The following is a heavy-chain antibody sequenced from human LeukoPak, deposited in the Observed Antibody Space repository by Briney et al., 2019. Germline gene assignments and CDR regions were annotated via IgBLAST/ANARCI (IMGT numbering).Heavy chain of an antibody. CDR1: GGSISSYY. D-gene: IGHD1-26*01. J-gene: IGHJ3*02. CDR3: ARYYTGAFDI. V-gene: IGHV4-59*01. Sequence: PSETLSLTCTVSGGSISSYYWSWIRQPPGKGLEWIAYIYYSGITNYNPSLKSRVTISVDTSKNQFSLKLSSVTAADTPVYYCARYYTGAFDIWGQGTMVTVSS. CDR2: IYYSGIT.